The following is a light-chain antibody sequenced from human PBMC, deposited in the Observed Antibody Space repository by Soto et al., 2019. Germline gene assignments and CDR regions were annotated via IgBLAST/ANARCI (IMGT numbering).Light chain of an antibody. CDR3: CSYAGSYTSYV. CDR2: DDN. Sequence: QSALTQPRSVSGSPGQSVTISCTGISSDVGGYNYVSWYQQHPGKAPIVMIYDDNKRSSGVPDRFSGSKSGNTASLTISGLQAEDEADYYCCSYAGSYTSYVFGTGTKLTVL. V-gene: IGLV2-11*01. J-gene: IGLJ1*01. CDR1: SSDVGGYNY.